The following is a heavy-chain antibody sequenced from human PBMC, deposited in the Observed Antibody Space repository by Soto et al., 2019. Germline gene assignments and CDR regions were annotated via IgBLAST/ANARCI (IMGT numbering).Heavy chain of an antibody. D-gene: IGHD5-18*01. CDR2: ISAHNGNT. J-gene: IGHJ4*02. CDR1: GYTFTSYG. V-gene: IGHV1-18*01. CDR3: ARHQYSYGHFDY. Sequence: ASVKVSCKASGYTFTSYGISWVRQAPGQGLEWMGWISAHNGNTIYAQKLQGRVTMTTDTSTSTAYMELRSLRSDDTAVYYCARHQYSYGHFDYWGQGTLVTVSS.